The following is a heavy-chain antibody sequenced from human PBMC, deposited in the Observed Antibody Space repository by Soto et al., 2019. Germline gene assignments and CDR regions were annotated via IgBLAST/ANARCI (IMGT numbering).Heavy chain of an antibody. Sequence: GGSLRLSCAASGFTFSSYAMSWVRQAPGKGLEWVSAISGSGGSTYYADSVKGRFTISRDNSKNTLYLQMNSLRAEGPAGNYWSEGRHFYGVYGGFENYFDVWGQGTLVTVSS. J-gene: IGHJ4*02. CDR2: ISGSGGST. CDR3: SEGRHFYGVYGGFENYFDV. D-gene: IGHD2-8*01. CDR1: GFTFSSYA. V-gene: IGHV3-23*01.